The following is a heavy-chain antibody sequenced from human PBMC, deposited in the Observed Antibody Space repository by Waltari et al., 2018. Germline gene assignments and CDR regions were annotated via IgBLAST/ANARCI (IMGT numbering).Heavy chain of an antibody. CDR1: GFTFSSYD. CDR2: IVTAGDT. CDR3: ARAFGGYYYYGMDV. J-gene: IGHJ6*02. D-gene: IGHD3-10*01. Sequence: EVQLVESGGGLVQPGGSLRLSCAASGFTFSSYDMHWVRQATGKGLEWFSAIVTAGDTDYPGSVKGRFTISRENAKNSLYLQMNSLRAEDTAVYYCARAFGGYYYYGMDVWGQGTTVTVSS. V-gene: IGHV3-13*01.